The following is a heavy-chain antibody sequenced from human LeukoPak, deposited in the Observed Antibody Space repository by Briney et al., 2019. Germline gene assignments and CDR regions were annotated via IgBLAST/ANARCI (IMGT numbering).Heavy chain of an antibody. CDR3: ARSYYDFWNAYYVFDY. D-gene: IGHD3-3*01. V-gene: IGHV3-20*04. J-gene: IGHJ4*02. CDR1: GFTFDDYG. Sequence: GGSLRLSCAASGFTFDDYGMSWVRQAPGKGLEWVSGINWNGGSTGYADSVKGRFTISRDNAKNSLSLQMNSLRADDTAVYYCARSYYDFWNAYYVFDYWGQGTLVTVSS. CDR2: INWNGGST.